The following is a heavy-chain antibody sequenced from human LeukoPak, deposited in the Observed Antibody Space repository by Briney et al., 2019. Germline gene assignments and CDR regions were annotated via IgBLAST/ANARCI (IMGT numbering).Heavy chain of an antibody. V-gene: IGHV4-59*01. CDR1: GGSISSYY. CDR2: IYYSGST. J-gene: IGHJ5*02. D-gene: IGHD3-9*01. CDR3: ARAKYDILTGLNWFDP. Sequence: SETLSLTCTVSGGSISSYYWSWIRQPPGKGLEWIGYIYYSGSTNYNPSLRSRVTISVDTSKNQFSLKLSSVTAADTAVYYCARAKYDILTGLNWFDPWGQGTLVTVSS.